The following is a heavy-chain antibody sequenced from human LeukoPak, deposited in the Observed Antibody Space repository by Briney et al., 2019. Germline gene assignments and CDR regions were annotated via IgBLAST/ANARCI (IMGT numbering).Heavy chain of an antibody. Sequence: GSLRLSCAASGFTFSSYGMHWVRPAPGKGLEWVAFIRYDGSNKYYADSVKGRFTISRDNSKNTLYLQMNSLRAEDTAVYYCAKDAQRGFDYSNSLDKWGQGTLVTVSS. CDR1: GFTFSSYG. V-gene: IGHV3-30*02. CDR2: IRYDGSNK. J-gene: IGHJ4*02. CDR3: AKDAQRGFDYSNSLDK. D-gene: IGHD4-11*01.